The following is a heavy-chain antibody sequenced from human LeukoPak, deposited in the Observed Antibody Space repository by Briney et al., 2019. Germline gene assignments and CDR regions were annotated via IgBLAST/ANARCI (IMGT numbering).Heavy chain of an antibody. CDR1: GDSFSTYY. Sequence: PSETLSLTCTVSGDSFSTYYWSWIRQPAGKGLEWIGRIYPSGTSNFNPSLMSRLTMSVDTSKNQFSLKLTSVTAADTAIYYCARGGLRGGGTLPNYFDYWGHGTLVTVSS. CDR2: IYPSGTS. J-gene: IGHJ4*01. V-gene: IGHV4-4*07. CDR3: ARGGLRGGGTLPNYFDY. D-gene: IGHD4-23*01.